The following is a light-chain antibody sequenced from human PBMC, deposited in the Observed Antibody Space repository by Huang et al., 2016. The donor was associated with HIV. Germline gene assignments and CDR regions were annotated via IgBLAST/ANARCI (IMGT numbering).Light chain of an antibody. V-gene: IGKV1-39*01. CDR3: QQSFSVPRT. CDR1: QNITKS. CDR2: TVS. Sequence: DIQMTQSPPSLSASVGDRVNFTCRADQNITKSLNWYQQKPGKAPKLLIYTVSTLESGVPSRLSGSGSGSRFTLNIGNLQPEDFATYYCQQSFSVPRTFG. J-gene: IGKJ1*01.